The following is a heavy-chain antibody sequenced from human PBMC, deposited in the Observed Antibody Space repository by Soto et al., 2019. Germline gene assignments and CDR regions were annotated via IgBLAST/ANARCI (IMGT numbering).Heavy chain of an antibody. Sequence: QLQLQESGPGLVKPSETLSLTCTVSGGSISSSSYYWGWIRQPPGKGLEWIGSIYYSGSTYYNPSLKSRVTISVDTSKNQFSLKLSSVTAADTAVYYCASLAPGPMPMRGVVTVVPGWFDPWGQGTLVTVSS. CDR3: ASLAPGPMPMRGVVTVVPGWFDP. V-gene: IGHV4-39*01. CDR2: IYYSGST. J-gene: IGHJ5*02. D-gene: IGHD2-15*01. CDR1: GGSISSSSYY.